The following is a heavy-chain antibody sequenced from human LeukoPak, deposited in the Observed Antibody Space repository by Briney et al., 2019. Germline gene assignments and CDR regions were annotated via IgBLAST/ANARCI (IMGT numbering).Heavy chain of an antibody. Sequence: GGSLRLSCAASGFTFSSYGMHWVRQAPGKGLEWVAVIWYDGSNKYYADSVKGRFTISRDNSKNTLYLQMNSLRAEDTAVYYCARLYGDYPEGAFDYWGQGILVTVSS. D-gene: IGHD4-17*01. V-gene: IGHV3-33*01. CDR1: GFTFSSYG. J-gene: IGHJ4*02. CDR3: ARLYGDYPEGAFDY. CDR2: IWYDGSNK.